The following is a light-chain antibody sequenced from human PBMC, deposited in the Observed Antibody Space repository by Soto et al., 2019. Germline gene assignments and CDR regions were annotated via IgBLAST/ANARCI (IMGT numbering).Light chain of an antibody. CDR2: DVN. V-gene: IGLV2-14*03. J-gene: IGLJ2*01. CDR3: SSYTSESTHVL. Sequence: QSVLTQPASVSGSPGQSITISCTGTSSDIGGFNYVSWYQQHPGKAPKLMIFDVNDRPSGVSDRFSGSKSGNTASLTISGLQAEDEADYFCSSYTSESTHVLFGGGTKLTVL. CDR1: SSDIGGFNY.